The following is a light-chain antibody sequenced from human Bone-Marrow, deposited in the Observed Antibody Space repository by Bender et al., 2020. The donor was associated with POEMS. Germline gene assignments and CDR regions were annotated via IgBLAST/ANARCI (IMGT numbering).Light chain of an antibody. CDR3: CSYTSGSTLWV. Sequence: QSALTQPPSASGSPGQSVTISCTGTSSDVGAYNYVSWYQQHPGKAPKLMIFEVSNRPPGVSDRFSGSKSGNTASLTISGLQAEDEADYYCCSYTSGSTLWVFGGGTKLTVL. CDR1: SSDVGAYNY. V-gene: IGLV2-14*01. J-gene: IGLJ3*02. CDR2: EVS.